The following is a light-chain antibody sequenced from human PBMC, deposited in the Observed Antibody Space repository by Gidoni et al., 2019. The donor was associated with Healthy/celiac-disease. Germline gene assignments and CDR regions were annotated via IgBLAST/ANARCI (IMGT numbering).Light chain of an antibody. CDR3: QQRYSTPRT. J-gene: IGKJ1*01. V-gene: IGKV1-39*01. CDR1: QSISSY. Sequence: DIPMPQSPSSLSASVGDRVTITCRASQSISSYLNWYQQKPGKAPKLLIYAASNLQSGVPSRFSGSGSGTDFTLTISSLQPEDFATYYCQQRYSTPRTFGQVTKVEIK. CDR2: AAS.